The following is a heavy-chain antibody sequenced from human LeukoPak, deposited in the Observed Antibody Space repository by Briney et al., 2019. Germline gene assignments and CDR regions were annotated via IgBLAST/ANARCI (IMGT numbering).Heavy chain of an antibody. J-gene: IGHJ3*02. CDR1: GFTFSSYA. CDR3: AKDRDYYGSGAAFDI. CDR2: ISGSGGST. V-gene: IGHV3-23*01. Sequence: PGGSLRLSCAASGFTFSSYAKSWVRQAPGKGLEWVSAISGSGGSTYYADSVKGRFTISRDNSKNTLYLQMNSLRAEDTAVYYRAKDRDYYGSGAAFDIWGQGTMVTVSS. D-gene: IGHD3-10*01.